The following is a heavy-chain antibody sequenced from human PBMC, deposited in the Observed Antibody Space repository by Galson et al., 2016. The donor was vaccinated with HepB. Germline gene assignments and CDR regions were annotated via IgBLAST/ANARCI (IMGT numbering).Heavy chain of an antibody. V-gene: IGHV3-23*01. CDR2: ISSNGATT. CDR3: AKAHPSPTATGGF. D-gene: IGHD7-27*01. Sequence: SLRLSCAVSGFTFSDYAMSWARQAPGKGLEWVSAISSNGATTYHADSVKGRFTISRDNSKSTLYLQMNSLRVEDTAVYYCAKAHPSPTATGGFWGQGTLVIVSS. J-gene: IGHJ4*02. CDR1: GFTFSDYA.